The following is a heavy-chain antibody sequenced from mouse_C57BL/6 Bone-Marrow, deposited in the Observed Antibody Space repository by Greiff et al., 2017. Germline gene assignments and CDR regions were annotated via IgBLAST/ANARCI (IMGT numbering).Heavy chain of an antibody. J-gene: IGHJ2*01. Sequence: QVQLQQSGAELVKPGASVKLSCKASGYTFTEYTIHWVKQRPGQGLEWIGWFYPGSGSIKYNEKFKDKATLTADKSSSPVYMELRRVTSEDSAVYVCARHEGEGLPYYVDYWGQGTTLTVSS. CDR1: GYTFTEYT. CDR2: FYPGSGSI. D-gene: IGHD2-4*01. V-gene: IGHV1-62-2*01. CDR3: ARHEGEGLPYYVDY.